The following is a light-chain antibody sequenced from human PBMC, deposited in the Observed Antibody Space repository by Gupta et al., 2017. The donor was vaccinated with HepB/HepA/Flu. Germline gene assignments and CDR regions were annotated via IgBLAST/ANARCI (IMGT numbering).Light chain of an antibody. V-gene: IGLV1-47*01. CDR3: AAWDDSLSVYYV. J-gene: IGLJ1*01. Sequence: QSVLTQPPSASGTPGQRVTISCSGSSSNIGSNYVYWYQQLPGTAPKLLIYRNNQRPSGVPDRFSGSKSGTSASLAISGLRSEEEADYYCAAWDDSLSVYYVFGTGYQGHRP. CDR1: SSNIGSNY. CDR2: RNN.